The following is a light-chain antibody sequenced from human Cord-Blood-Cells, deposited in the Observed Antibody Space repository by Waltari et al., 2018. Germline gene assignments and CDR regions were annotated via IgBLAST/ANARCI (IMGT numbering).Light chain of an antibody. CDR3: QQYGGSLT. CDR2: GAS. J-gene: IGKJ4*01. CDR1: QSVSSSY. V-gene: IGKV3-20*01. Sequence: EIVLTQSPGTLSLSPGERATLSCRASQSVSSSYLAWYQQKPGQAPRLLIYGASSRATGIPDRVSGSGSGTDFTLTISRLEPEDFAVYYCQQYGGSLTFGGGTKVEIK.